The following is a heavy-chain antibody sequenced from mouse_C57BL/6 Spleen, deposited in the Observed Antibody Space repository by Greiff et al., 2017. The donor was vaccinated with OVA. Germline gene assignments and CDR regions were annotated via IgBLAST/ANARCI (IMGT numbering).Heavy chain of an antibody. D-gene: IGHD2-14*01. Sequence: EVKLMESAGGLVQPGSSMKLSCTASGFTFSDYYMAWVRQVPEKGLEWVANINYDGSSTYYLDSLKSRFIISRDNAKNILYLQMSSLKSEDTATYYCAREGGTYYFDYWGQGTTLTVSS. CDR1: GFTFSDYY. CDR3: AREGGTYYFDY. J-gene: IGHJ2*01. CDR2: INYDGSST. V-gene: IGHV5-16*01.